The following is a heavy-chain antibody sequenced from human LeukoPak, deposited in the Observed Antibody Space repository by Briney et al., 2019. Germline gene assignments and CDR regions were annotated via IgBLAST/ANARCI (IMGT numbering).Heavy chain of an antibody. Sequence: GGSLRLSCAAFGFTFSNYAMSWVRQAPGKGLEWVSAIPSAGSTYYADSVKGRFTISRDNSKNTLYLQMNSLRAEDTAVYSCAKTISMIVVGRYYFDYWGQGTLVTVSS. V-gene: IGHV3-23*01. D-gene: IGHD3-22*01. CDR3: AKTISMIVVGRYYFDY. CDR2: IPSAGST. J-gene: IGHJ4*02. CDR1: GFTFSNYA.